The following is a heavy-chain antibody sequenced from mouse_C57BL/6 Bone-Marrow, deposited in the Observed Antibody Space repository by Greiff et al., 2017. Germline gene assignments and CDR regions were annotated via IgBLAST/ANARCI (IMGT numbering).Heavy chain of an antibody. CDR1: EYEFPSHD. V-gene: IGHV5-2*01. CDR2: LNSDGGST. J-gene: IGHJ1*03. D-gene: IGHD1-1*01. CDR3: ARHGDYGSSSYWYFDV. Sequence: EVMLVESGGGLVQPGESLKLSCESNEYEFPSHDMSWVRKTPEKRLELVAALNSDGGSTYYPDTMERRFIISRDNTKKTLYLQMSSLRSEDTALYYCARHGDYGSSSYWYFDVWGTGTTVTVSS.